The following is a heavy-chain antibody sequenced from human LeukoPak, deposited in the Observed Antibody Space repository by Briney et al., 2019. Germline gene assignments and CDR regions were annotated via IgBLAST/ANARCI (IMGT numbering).Heavy chain of an antibody. J-gene: IGHJ4*02. CDR1: GYTFPSYF. D-gene: IGHD6-6*01. Sequence: ASVKVSCTASGYTFPSYFMHWVRQAPGQGLEWMGIINPTGGSTTYAQKFQGRVTMARDTSTSTVYMELSSLRSDDTAMYYCARTAARRFDYWGQGTLVTVSS. V-gene: IGHV1-46*01. CDR2: INPTGGST. CDR3: ARTAARRFDY.